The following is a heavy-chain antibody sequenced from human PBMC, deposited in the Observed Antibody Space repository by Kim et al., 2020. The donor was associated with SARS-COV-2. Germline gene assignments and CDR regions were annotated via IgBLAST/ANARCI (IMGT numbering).Heavy chain of an antibody. CDR2: IKQDGTQK. V-gene: IGHV3-7*03. CDR1: GFTFGSYW. D-gene: IGHD1-1*01. Sequence: GGSLRLSCAASGFTFGSYWMTWVRQAPGKGLEWVANIKQDGTQKDYVDSVRGRFTVSRDGANMYVQMKSLRAEDTAVYYCARTQTGTTESFEYWGRGTLVTVSS. J-gene: IGHJ1*01. CDR3: ARTQTGTTESFEY.